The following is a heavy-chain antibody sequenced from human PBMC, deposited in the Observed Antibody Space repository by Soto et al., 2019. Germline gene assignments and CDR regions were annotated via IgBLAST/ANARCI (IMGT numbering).Heavy chain of an antibody. V-gene: IGHV1-18*01. CDR1: GYTFSSYG. CDR3: ARDIGYSSGWKLDY. Sequence: GASVKVSCKASGYTFSSYGISWVRQAPGQGLEWMGWISAYNGNTNYAQKPQGRVTMTTDTSTSTAYMELRSLRSDDTAVYYCARDIGYSSGWKLDYWGQGTLVTVSS. D-gene: IGHD6-19*01. J-gene: IGHJ4*02. CDR2: ISAYNGNT.